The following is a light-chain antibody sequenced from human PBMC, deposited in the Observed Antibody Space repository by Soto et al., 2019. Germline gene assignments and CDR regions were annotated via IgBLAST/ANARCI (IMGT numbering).Light chain of an antibody. V-gene: IGKV3-20*01. CDR2: GVF. CDR3: QHYGYPQWT. J-gene: IGKJ1*01. CDR1: QSGSSSY. Sequence: EICLTQSPDTLSLSPWERATLSWSASQSGSSSYLAWYQQRPGQPPRLLIYGVFTRADDIPDRFSGSGSGTDFTLTISSLQPEDFAVYYCQHYGYPQWTFGQGTKVDIK.